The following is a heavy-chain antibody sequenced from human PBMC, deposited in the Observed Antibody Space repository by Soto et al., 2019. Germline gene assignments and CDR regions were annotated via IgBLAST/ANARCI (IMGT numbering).Heavy chain of an antibody. CDR3: ARVTSEELTTVSVDVIGKMDV. V-gene: IGHV4-31*01. CDR2: IYHSGST. Sequence: QVQLQESGPGLVKPSQTLSLTCTVSGGSIRSTRYYWSWIRQHPGKGLEWIAYIYHSGSTYYNPAHSSQVGMSVSTSSYQISLSLRSVTAADAAVCLCARVTSEELTTVSVDVIGKMDVWGQGTTVTASS. CDR1: GGSIRSTRYY. D-gene: IGHD1-7*01. J-gene: IGHJ6*02.